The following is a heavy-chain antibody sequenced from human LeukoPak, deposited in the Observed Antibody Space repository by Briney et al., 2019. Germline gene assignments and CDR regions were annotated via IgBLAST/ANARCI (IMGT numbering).Heavy chain of an antibody. CDR3: AKESALYSGGGYFDY. D-gene: IGHD2-8*01. CDR1: GFTFSSYA. CDR2: LAYDGSNM. J-gene: IGHJ4*02. V-gene: IGHV3-30*18. Sequence: GGSLRLSCAASGFTFSSYAMSWVRQAPGKGLEWVAVLAYDGSNMYYADSVKGRFTISRDNSKNTLYLQMNSLRDEDTAVYYCAKESALYSGGGYFDYWGQGTLVTVSS.